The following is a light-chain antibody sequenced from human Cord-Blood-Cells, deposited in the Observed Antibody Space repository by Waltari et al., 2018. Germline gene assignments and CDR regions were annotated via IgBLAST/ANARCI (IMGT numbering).Light chain of an antibody. CDR1: QDISSS. Sequence: AIQLTQSPSSLSASVGDRVTITCRASQDISSSLALYQQKPGKAPKLLIYYASILESGVPSRFSGSDSGTDFTLTISSLQPEDFATYYCQQFNSYPHTFGQGTKLEIK. V-gene: IGKV1-13*02. CDR3: QQFNSYPHT. J-gene: IGKJ2*01. CDR2: YAS.